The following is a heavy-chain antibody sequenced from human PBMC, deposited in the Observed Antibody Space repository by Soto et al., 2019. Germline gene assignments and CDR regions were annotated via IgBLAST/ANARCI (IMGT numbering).Heavy chain of an antibody. CDR3: ASRRDPIEWPYYFDY. Sequence: SETLSLTCTVSGGSISSSSYYWGWIRQPPGKGLEWIGSIYYSGSTYYNPSLKSRVTISVDTSKNQFSLKLSSVTAADTAVYYCASRRDPIEWPYYFDYWGQGTLVTVSS. D-gene: IGHD3-3*01. CDR2: IYYSGST. V-gene: IGHV4-39*01. CDR1: GGSISSSSYY. J-gene: IGHJ4*02.